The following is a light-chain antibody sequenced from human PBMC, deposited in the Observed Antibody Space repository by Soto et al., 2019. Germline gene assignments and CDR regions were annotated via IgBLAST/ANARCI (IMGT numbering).Light chain of an antibody. CDR2: DVS. CDR1: SRDVGGYNY. Sequence: QSALTQPASVSGSPGQSITISCTGTSRDVGGYNYVSWHQQHPGKAPKLMIYDVSNRPSGVSNRFSGSKSGNTASLTISGLQAEDEADYYCSSYTSSSTLALYVFGTGTKLTVL. CDR3: SSYTSSSTLALYV. J-gene: IGLJ1*01. V-gene: IGLV2-14*01.